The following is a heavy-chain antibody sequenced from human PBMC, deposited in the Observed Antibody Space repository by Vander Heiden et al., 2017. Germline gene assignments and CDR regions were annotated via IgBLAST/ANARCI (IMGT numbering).Heavy chain of an antibody. CDR2: IWYDGDNK. CDR1: GFTVTTYG. V-gene: IGHV3-33*01. J-gene: IGHJ4*02. CDR3: ARDPSTMDGDYPRY. D-gene: IGHD4-17*01. Sequence: QVQLVETGGGVVQPGRALRLSCAASGFTVTTYGIHWGRQAPGRGLEWVSHIWYDGDNKYYADSVKGRFTISRDNSKNTVYLQMNSLRPDDTAVYYCARDPSTMDGDYPRYWGQGTLVTVSS.